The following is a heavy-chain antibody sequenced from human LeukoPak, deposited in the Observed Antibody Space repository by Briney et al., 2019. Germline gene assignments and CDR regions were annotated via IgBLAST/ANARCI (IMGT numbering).Heavy chain of an antibody. CDR1: GGSISSGGYY. V-gene: IGHV4-31*03. Sequence: PSQTLSLTCTVSGGSISSGGYYWSWIRQHPGKGLEWIGYIYYSGSTYYNPSLKSRVTISVDTSKNQFSLKLSSVTAADTAVYYCARSDLTTVTIYDYWGQGTLVTVSS. J-gene: IGHJ4*02. D-gene: IGHD4-17*01. CDR2: IYYSGST. CDR3: ARSDLTTVTIYDY.